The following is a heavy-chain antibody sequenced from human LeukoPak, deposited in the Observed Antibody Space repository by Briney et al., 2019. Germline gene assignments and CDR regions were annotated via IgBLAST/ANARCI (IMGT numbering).Heavy chain of an antibody. J-gene: IGHJ4*02. D-gene: IGHD3-9*01. Sequence: SETLSLTCTVSGGSISSGDYYWSWIRQPPGKGLEWIGYIYYSGSTYYNASLKSRVTISVDTSKNQFSLKLSSVTAADTAVYYCARVTSYDILTGCVDYWGQGTLVIVSS. CDR3: ARVTSYDILTGCVDY. V-gene: IGHV4-30-4*01. CDR1: GGSISSGDYY. CDR2: IYYSGST.